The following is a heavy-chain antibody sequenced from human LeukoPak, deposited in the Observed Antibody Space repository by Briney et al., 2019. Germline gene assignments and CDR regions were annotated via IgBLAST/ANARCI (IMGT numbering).Heavy chain of an antibody. J-gene: IGHJ3*02. CDR2: IYYSGST. D-gene: IGHD2-15*01. V-gene: IGHV4-39*01. Sequence: PSETLSLTCTVSGGSISSSSYYWGWLRQPPGTGLEWIGSIYYSGSTYYNPSLKSRVTISVDTSKNQFSLKLSSVTAADTAVYYCARLSYSGSDAFDIWGQGTMVTVSS. CDR1: GGSISSSSYY. CDR3: ARLSYSGSDAFDI.